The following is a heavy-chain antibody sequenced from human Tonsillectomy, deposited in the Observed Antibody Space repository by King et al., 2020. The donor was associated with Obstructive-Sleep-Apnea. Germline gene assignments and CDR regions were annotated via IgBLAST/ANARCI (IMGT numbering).Heavy chain of an antibody. CDR1: GGSISNYF. J-gene: IGHJ4*02. V-gene: IGHV4-59*01. Sequence: VQLQESGPGLVKPSETLSLTCTVSGGSISNYFWSWIRQPPGKGLEWIGYIYYSGSTNYNPSLESRVTISIDTSKNQFSLKLSSVTAADTAVYYCAGLYCNNHSCDEADHWGQGTLVTVSS. CDR3: AGLYCNNHSCDEADH. D-gene: IGHD2-2*01. CDR2: IYYSGST.